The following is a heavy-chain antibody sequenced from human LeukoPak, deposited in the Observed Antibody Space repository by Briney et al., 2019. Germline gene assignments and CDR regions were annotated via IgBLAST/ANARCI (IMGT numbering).Heavy chain of an antibody. CDR3: ATEVRSHTTTDSDY. D-gene: IGHD3-22*01. CDR1: GYTLTELS. J-gene: IGHJ4*02. Sequence: ASVKVSCKVSGYTLTELSMHWVRQAPGKGLEWRGGFDPEDGETIYAQKFQGRVTMTEDTSTDTAYMELSSLRSEDTAVYYSATEVRSHTTTDSDYWGQGTLVTVSS. V-gene: IGHV1-24*01. CDR2: FDPEDGET.